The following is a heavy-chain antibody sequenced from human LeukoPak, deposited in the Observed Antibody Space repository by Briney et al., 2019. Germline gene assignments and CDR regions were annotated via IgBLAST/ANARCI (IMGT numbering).Heavy chain of an antibody. CDR1: GGSFSGYY. V-gene: IGHV4-34*01. Sequence: SETLSLTCAVYGGSFSGYYWSWIRQPPGKGLEWIGEINHSGSTNYNPSLKSRVTISVDTSKNQFSLKLSSVTAADAAVYYCARAFRRGGYYYYYGMDVWGQGTTVTVSS. J-gene: IGHJ6*02. D-gene: IGHD2-15*01. CDR3: ARAFRRGGYYYYYGMDV. CDR2: INHSGST.